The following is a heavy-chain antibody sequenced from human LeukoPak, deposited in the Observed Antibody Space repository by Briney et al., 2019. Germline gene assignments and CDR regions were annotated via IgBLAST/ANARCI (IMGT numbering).Heavy chain of an antibody. CDR2: IYTSGST. Sequence: PSETLSLTCTVSGGSISSGSYYWSWIRQPAGKGLEWIGRIYTSGSTNYNPSFKSRVTISVDTSKNQFSLKMRSVTAADTAVYHCAREGGNWNTEGYYYYMDVWGKGTTVTISS. CDR1: GGSISSGSYY. V-gene: IGHV4-61*02. D-gene: IGHD1-1*01. J-gene: IGHJ6*03. CDR3: AREGGNWNTEGYYYYMDV.